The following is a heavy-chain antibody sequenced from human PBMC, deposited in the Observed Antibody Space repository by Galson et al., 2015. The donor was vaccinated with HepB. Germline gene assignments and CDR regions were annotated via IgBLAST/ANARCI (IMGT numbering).Heavy chain of an antibody. J-gene: IGHJ4*02. CDR3: AREGPNDYGDYVAY. CDR2: ISSSSSFI. Sequence: SLRLSCAASGFAFSSYAMSWVRQAPGKGLEWVSAISSSSSFIYYADSVKGRFTISRDNSKNTLYLQVNSLRAEDTAVYYCAREGPNDYGDYVAYWGQGTLVTVSS. D-gene: IGHD4-17*01. V-gene: IGHV3-23*01. CDR1: GFAFSSYA.